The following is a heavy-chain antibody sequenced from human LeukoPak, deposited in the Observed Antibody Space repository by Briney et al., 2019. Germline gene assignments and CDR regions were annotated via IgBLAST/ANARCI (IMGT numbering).Heavy chain of an antibody. CDR3: ARTFYGLYYYYMDV. Sequence: PGGSLRLSCAASGFTFDDYGMSWVRQAPGKGLEWVSGINWNGGSTGYADSVKGRFTISRDNAKNSLYLQMNSLRAEDTALYYCARTFYGLYYYYMDVWGKGTTVTVSS. CDR1: GFTFDDYG. J-gene: IGHJ6*03. V-gene: IGHV3-20*04. CDR2: INWNGGST. D-gene: IGHD4-17*01.